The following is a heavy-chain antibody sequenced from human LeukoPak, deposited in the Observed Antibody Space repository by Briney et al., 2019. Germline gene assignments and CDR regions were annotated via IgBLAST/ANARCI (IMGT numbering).Heavy chain of an antibody. Sequence: SGGSLRLSCAASGFTFYDYAMLCVRHAPGKGREGVSDISWKSGSIGYVHSVKGLFTLSRDNAKNSLYPQMNSLRAEDTALYYCAKVAVAGTWQLPYFDYWGQGTLVTVSS. J-gene: IGHJ4*02. CDR2: ISWKSGSI. D-gene: IGHD6-19*01. CDR3: AKVAVAGTWQLPYFDY. V-gene: IGHV3-9*01. CDR1: GFTFYDYA.